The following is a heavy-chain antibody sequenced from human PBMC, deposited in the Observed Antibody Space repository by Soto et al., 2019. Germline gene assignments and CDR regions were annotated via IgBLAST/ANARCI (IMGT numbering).Heavy chain of an antibody. V-gene: IGHV5-10-1*01. CDR2: TDPSDSYT. D-gene: IGHD6-6*01. Sequence: GESLKISCKGSGYSFTSYWISWVRQMPGKGLEWMGRTDPSDSYTNYSPSFQGHVTISADKSISTAYLQWSSLKASDTAMYYCARDGTEGSSSSGSVYYYGMDVWGQGTTVTVSS. CDR3: ARDGTEGSSSSGSVYYYGMDV. J-gene: IGHJ6*02. CDR1: GYSFTSYW.